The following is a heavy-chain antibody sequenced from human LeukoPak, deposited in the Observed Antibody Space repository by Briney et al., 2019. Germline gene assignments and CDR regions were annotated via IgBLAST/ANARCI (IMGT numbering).Heavy chain of an antibody. J-gene: IGHJ3*02. CDR1: GFTFSSYS. CDR2: ISSSSSYI. Sequence: KPGGSLRLSCAASGFTFSSYSMNWVRQAPGKGLEWVSSISSSSSYIYYADSVKGRFTISRDNAKNSLYLQMNSPRAEDTAVYYCARALGGSTGAFDIWGQGTMVTVSS. D-gene: IGHD3-16*01. CDR3: ARALGGSTGAFDI. V-gene: IGHV3-21*01.